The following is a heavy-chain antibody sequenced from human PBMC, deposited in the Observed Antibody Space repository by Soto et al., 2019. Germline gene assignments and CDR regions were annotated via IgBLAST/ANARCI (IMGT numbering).Heavy chain of an antibody. J-gene: IGHJ5*02. D-gene: IGHD3-10*01. CDR3: ARGVGSGSYDIQYNWFDP. CDR1: GYTFTNYG. CDR2: INVYNGNT. V-gene: IGHV1-18*01. Sequence: QVQLVQSGGEVKKPGASVKVSCKASGYTFTNYGISWVRQAPGQGLEWMGWINVYNGNTKYAQKVQGRVTMTTDTSTSTAYLELRSLRSAATAVYYCARGVGSGSYDIQYNWFDPWGQGTRVTVSS.